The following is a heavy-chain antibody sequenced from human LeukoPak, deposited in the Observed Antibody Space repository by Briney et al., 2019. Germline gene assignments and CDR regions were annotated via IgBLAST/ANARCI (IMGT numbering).Heavy chain of an antibody. CDR3: AKVEDDYVWGSYRTFDY. CDR1: GFTFSSYA. J-gene: IGHJ4*02. CDR2: ISGSGGST. Sequence: GGSLRLSCAASGFTFSSYAMSWVRQAPGKGLEWVSAISGSGGSTYYADSVKGRFTISRDISKNTLYLQMNSLRAEDTAVYYCAKVEDDYVWGSYRTFDYWGQGTLVTVSS. D-gene: IGHD3-16*02. V-gene: IGHV3-23*01.